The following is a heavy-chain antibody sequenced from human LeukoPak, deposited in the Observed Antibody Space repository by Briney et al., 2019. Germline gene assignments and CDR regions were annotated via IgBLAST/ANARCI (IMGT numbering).Heavy chain of an antibody. CDR3: AKEVPMVRGVKYFDY. J-gene: IGHJ4*02. Sequence: GGSLRLSCAASGFTFEASAMSWVRQAPGKGLEWVAVITGGGESTYYADSVKGRFTISRDNSKKTLFLQMNSLRAEDTAVYYCAKEVPMVRGVKYFDYWGQGTLVTVSS. D-gene: IGHD3-10*01. CDR2: ITGGGEST. CDR1: GFTFEASA. V-gene: IGHV3-23*01.